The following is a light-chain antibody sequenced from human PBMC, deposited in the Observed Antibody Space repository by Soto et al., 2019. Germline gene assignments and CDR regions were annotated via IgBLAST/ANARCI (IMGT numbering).Light chain of an antibody. J-gene: IGKJ2*01. V-gene: IGKV3-20*01. CDR1: QSVSSSY. CDR3: QHYCRSAYT. CDR2: GAS. Sequence: EIVLTQSPGTLSLSPGERATLSCRASQSVSSSYLAWYQQKPGQAPRLLIYGASSRATGIPDRFSGSGSGSNFTLTSIRLEHEDVSVYYCQHYCRSAYTFGQGTKLEIK.